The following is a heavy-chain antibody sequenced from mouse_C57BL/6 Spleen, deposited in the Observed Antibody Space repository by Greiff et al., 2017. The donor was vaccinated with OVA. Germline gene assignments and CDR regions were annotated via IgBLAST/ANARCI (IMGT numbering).Heavy chain of an antibody. V-gene: IGHV1-39*01. CDR1: GYSFTDYN. CDR2: INPNYGTT. Sequence: EVKLMESGPELVKPGASVKISCKASGYSFTDYNMNWVKQSNGKSLEWIGVINPNYGTTSYNQKFKGKATLTVDQSSSTAYMQLNSLTSEDSAVYYCARSAYYSSSFAYWGQGTLVTVSA. D-gene: IGHD2-5*01. J-gene: IGHJ3*01. CDR3: ARSAYYSSSFAY.